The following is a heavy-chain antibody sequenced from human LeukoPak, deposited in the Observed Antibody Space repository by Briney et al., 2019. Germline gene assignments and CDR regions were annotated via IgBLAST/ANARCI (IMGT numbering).Heavy chain of an antibody. J-gene: IGHJ6*02. V-gene: IGHV4-4*07. D-gene: IGHD3-16*02. CDR1: GGSISSYY. CDR2: IYTSGST. Sequence: PSETLSLTYTVSGGSISSYYWSWIRQPAGKGLEWIGRIYTSGSTNYNPSLKSRVTMSVDTSKNQFSLKLSSVTVADTAVYYCAVISGSYGMDVWGQGTTVTVSS. CDR3: AVISGSYGMDV.